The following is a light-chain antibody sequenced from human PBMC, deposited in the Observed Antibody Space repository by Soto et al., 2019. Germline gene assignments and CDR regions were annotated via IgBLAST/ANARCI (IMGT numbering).Light chain of an antibody. V-gene: IGLV1-47*01. CDR3: AKWDDSLRVYV. Sequence: QSVLPQPPSASGTPGQRVTISCSTTNSRSGSNYVYWYQQLPGAAPKLLIYRNDQRPSGVPERFSASKSGTSASLAISGLRSEDEADYFCAKWDDSLRVYVFGSGTKVTVL. J-gene: IGLJ1*01. CDR1: NSRSGSNY. CDR2: RND.